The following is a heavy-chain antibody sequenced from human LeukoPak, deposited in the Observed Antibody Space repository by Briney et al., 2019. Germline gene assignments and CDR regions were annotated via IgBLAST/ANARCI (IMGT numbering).Heavy chain of an antibody. J-gene: IGHJ5*02. Sequence: ASETLSLTCAVYGGSLNDYYWSWIRQPPGKGLEWIGEINHSGSTNYNPSLKSRVTISVDTSKNQFSLKLSSVTAADTAVYYCARGSNSSSFNWFDPWGQGTLVTVSS. CDR2: INHSGST. D-gene: IGHD6-13*01. CDR1: GGSLNDYY. CDR3: ARGSNSSSFNWFDP. V-gene: IGHV4-34*01.